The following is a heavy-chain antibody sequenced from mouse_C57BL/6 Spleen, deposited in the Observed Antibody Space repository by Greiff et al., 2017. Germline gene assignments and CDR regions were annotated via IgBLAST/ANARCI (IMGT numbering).Heavy chain of an antibody. V-gene: IGHV5-9*01. J-gene: IGHJ2*01. CDR2: ISGGGGNT. Sequence: EVQGVESGGGLVKPGGSLKLSCAASGFTFSSYTMSWVRQTPEKRLEWVATISGGGGNTYYPDSVKGRFTISRDNAKNTLYLQMSSLRSEDTALYYCARDWEGVFFDYWGQGTTLTVSS. D-gene: IGHD4-1*01. CDR3: ARDWEGVFFDY. CDR1: GFTFSSYT.